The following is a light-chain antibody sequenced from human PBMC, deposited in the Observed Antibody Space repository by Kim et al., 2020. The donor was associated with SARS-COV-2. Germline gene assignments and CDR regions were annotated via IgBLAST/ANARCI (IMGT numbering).Light chain of an antibody. Sequence: QSIPISCTGTRSDVGSYNLVSWYQQHPGKAPKLMIYEVSKRPSGVSNRFSGSKSGNTASLTISGLQAEDGADYYCCSYAGSSTSVVFGGGTQLTVL. J-gene: IGLJ2*01. CDR1: RSDVGSYNL. V-gene: IGLV2-23*02. CDR2: EVS. CDR3: CSYAGSSTSVV.